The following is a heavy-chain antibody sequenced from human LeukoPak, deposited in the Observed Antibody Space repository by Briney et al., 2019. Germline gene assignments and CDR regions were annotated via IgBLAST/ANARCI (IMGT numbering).Heavy chain of an antibody. CDR2: MTGTGGNT. D-gene: IGHD6-19*01. Sequence: PGGSLRLSCVASGFTFSNYAMNWVRQAPGKGLEWVSGMTGTGGNTYYAGSVRGRFTISRDNSKNTLYLQMNSLRADDTAVYYCAKRDLAVAGTWYYYGMDVWGQGTTVTVSS. J-gene: IGHJ6*02. CDR3: AKRDLAVAGTWYYYGMDV. V-gene: IGHV3-23*01. CDR1: GFTFSNYA.